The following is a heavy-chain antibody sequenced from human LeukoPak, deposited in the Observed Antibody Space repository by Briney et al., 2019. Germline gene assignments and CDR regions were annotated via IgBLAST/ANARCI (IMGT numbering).Heavy chain of an antibody. Sequence: GGSLRLSCAASGFTFKTFNMNWVRQAPGKGLEWVSSTTSGGDYIYYADSVKGRFTTSRDNAKNSLSLQLNSLRVEDTAVYYCARGHYDVLAASYKWTPDYWGQGTLVTVSS. J-gene: IGHJ4*02. CDR2: TTSGGDYI. V-gene: IGHV3-21*01. CDR3: ARGHYDVLAASYKWTPDY. D-gene: IGHD3-9*01. CDR1: GFTFKTFN.